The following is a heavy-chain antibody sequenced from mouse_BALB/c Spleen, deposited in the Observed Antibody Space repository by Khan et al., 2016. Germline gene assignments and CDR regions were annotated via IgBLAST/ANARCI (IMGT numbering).Heavy chain of an antibody. CDR1: GFTFSDYY. J-gene: IGHJ3*01. Sequence: EVELVESGGGLVKPGGSLKLSCAASGFTFSDYYMYWVRQTPEKRLEWVATISDGGSYTYYPDSVKGRFTISRDNAKHNLYLQMSSLKSEDTAMYYCARDDRWFAYWGQGTLVTVSA. CDR3: ARDDRWFAY. V-gene: IGHV5-4*02. D-gene: IGHD2-14*01. CDR2: ISDGGSYT.